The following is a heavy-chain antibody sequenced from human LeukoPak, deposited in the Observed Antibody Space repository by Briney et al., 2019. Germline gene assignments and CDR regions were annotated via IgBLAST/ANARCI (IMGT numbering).Heavy chain of an antibody. Sequence: ASVKVSCRASGYTFIGYYIHWVRQAPGQGLEWMGWINTNSGGTNYAQKFQGRVTMTRDTSISTAYMELTSLRSDDTAVYYCARDAETGCPDYWGQGSLVTVSS. J-gene: IGHJ4*02. V-gene: IGHV1-2*02. CDR2: INTNSGGT. CDR3: ARDAETGCPDY. CDR1: GYTFIGYY. D-gene: IGHD2-2*01.